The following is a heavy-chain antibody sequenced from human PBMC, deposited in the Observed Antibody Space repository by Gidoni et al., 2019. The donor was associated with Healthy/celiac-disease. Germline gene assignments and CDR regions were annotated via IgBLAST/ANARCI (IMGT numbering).Heavy chain of an antibody. CDR1: GFPFSNAW. J-gene: IGHJ4*02. V-gene: IGHV3-15*01. D-gene: IGHD1-20*01. Sequence: EVQLVESGGGLVKPGGSLRLSCAASGFPFSNAWMSWVRQAPGKGLEWVGRIKRKTDGGTTDYAAPVKGRFTISRDDSKNTLYLQMNSLKTEDTAVYYCTTEGIADATRGDYWGQGTLVTVSS. CDR2: IKRKTDGGTT. CDR3: TTEGIADATRGDY.